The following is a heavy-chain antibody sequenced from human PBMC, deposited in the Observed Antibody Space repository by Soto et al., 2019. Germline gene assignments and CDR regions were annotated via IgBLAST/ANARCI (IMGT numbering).Heavy chain of an antibody. J-gene: IGHJ6*03. Sequence: QVTLKESGPVLVKPTETLTLTCTVSGFSLSNARMGVSWIRQPPGKALEWLAHIFSNDEKSYSTSLKSRLTISKDTSKSQVVLTMTNMDPVDTATYYCARSLFGYSYGYSYYYYYMDVWGKGTTVTVSS. V-gene: IGHV2-26*01. CDR2: IFSNDEK. CDR3: ARSLFGYSYGYSYYYYYMDV. D-gene: IGHD5-18*01. CDR1: GFSLSNARMG.